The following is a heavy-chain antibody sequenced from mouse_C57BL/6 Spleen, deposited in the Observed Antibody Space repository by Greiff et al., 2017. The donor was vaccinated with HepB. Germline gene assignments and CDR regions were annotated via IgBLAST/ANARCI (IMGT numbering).Heavy chain of an antibody. J-gene: IGHJ1*03. CDR2: INYDGSST. CDR3: ARDREAYYYGHWYFDV. CDR1: GFTFSDYY. D-gene: IGHD1-1*01. V-gene: IGHV5-16*01. Sequence: DVKLVESEGGLVQPGSSMKLSCTASGFTFSDYYMAWVRQVPEKGLEWVANINYDGSSTYYLDSLKSRFIISRDNAKNILYLQMSSLKSEDTATYYCARDREAYYYGHWYFDVWGTGTTVTVSS.